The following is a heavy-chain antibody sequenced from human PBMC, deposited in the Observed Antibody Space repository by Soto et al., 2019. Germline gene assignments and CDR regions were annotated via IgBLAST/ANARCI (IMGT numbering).Heavy chain of an antibody. Sequence: GGSLRLSCAASGFTFSSYAMHWVRQAPGKGLEWVAVISYDGSNKYYADSVKGRFTISRDNSKNTLYLQMNSLRAEDTAVYYCARGHYSSGWYNWFDPWGQGTLVTVSS. CDR1: GFTFSSYA. J-gene: IGHJ5*02. D-gene: IGHD6-19*01. CDR2: ISYDGSNK. V-gene: IGHV3-30-3*01. CDR3: ARGHYSSGWYNWFDP.